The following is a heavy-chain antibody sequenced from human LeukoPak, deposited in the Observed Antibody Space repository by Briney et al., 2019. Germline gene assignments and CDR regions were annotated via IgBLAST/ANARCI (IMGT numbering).Heavy chain of an antibody. V-gene: IGHV3-33*06. D-gene: IGHD3-22*01. CDR1: GFTFSSYG. Sequence: PGRSLRLSCAASGFTFSSYGMHWVRQAPGKGLEWVAVIWYDGSNKYYADSVKGRFTISRDNSKNTLYLQMNSLRAEDTAVYYCAKRSRDSSGYFDYWGQGSLVTVPS. CDR2: IWYDGSNK. CDR3: AKRSRDSSGYFDY. J-gene: IGHJ4*02.